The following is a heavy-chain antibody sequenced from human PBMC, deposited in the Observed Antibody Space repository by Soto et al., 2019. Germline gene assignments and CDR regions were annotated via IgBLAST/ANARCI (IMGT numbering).Heavy chain of an antibody. J-gene: IGHJ5*02. V-gene: IGHV3-23*01. CDR3: AKDEVQFSLTPNWFDP. CDR1: GFTFSSYA. CDR2: ISGSGGST. D-gene: IGHD3-9*01. Sequence: GGSLRLSCAASGFTFSSYAMSWVSQAPGKGLEWVSAISGSGGSTYYADSVKGRFTISRDNSKNTLYLQMNSLRAEDTAVYYCAKDEVQFSLTPNWFDPWGQGTLVTVSS.